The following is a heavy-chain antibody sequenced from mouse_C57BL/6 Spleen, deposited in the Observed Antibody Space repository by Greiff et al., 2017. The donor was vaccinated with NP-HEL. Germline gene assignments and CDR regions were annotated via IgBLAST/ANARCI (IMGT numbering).Heavy chain of an antibody. V-gene: IGHV1-63*01. CDR1: GYTFTNYW. CDR3: ARYDLYYFDY. J-gene: IGHJ2*01. D-gene: IGHD2-13*01. Sequence: VQLQQSGAELVRPGTSVKMSCKASGYTFTNYWIGWAKQRPGHGLEWIGDIYPGGGYTNYTEKFKGKATLTADKSSSTAYMQFSSLTSEDSAIYYCARYDLYYFDYWGQGTTLTVSS. CDR2: IYPGGGYT.